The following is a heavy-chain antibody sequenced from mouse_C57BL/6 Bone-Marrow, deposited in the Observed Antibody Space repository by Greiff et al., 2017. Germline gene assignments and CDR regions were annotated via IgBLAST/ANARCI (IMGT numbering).Heavy chain of an antibody. CDR3: AFRGITTVVGAMDY. J-gene: IGHJ4*01. CDR2: ILPGSGST. CDR1: GYTFTGYW. D-gene: IGHD1-1*01. Sequence: VQLQQSGAELMKPGASVKLSCKATGYTFTGYWIEWVKQRPGHGLEWIGEILPGSGSTNYNEKFKGKATFTADTYSNTAYMQLSSLTTEDAAIYYCAFRGITTVVGAMDYWGQGTSVTVSS. V-gene: IGHV1-9*01.